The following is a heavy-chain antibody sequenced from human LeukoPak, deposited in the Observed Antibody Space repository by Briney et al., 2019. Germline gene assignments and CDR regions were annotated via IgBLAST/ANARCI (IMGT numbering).Heavy chain of an antibody. Sequence: SETLSLTCTVSGGSISSYYWSWIRQPPGKGLEGIGYIYYSGSTNYNPSLKSRVTISVDTSKNQFSLKLSSVTAADTAVYYCARDSGAQLYYGMDVWGQGTTVTVSS. CDR1: GGSISSYY. V-gene: IGHV4-59*01. CDR3: ARDSGAQLYYGMDV. D-gene: IGHD1-1*01. J-gene: IGHJ6*02. CDR2: IYYSGST.